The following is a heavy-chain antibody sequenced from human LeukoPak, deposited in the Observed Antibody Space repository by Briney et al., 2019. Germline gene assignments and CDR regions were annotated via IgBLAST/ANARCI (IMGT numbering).Heavy chain of an antibody. CDR3: AREPGVVVTAIQGFDY. V-gene: IGHV1-46*01. Sequence: ALVKVSCKASGYTFTSYYMHWVRQAPGQGLEWMGIINPSGGSTSYAQKFQGRVTMTRDTSTSTVYTELSSLRSEDTAAYYCAREPGVVVTAIQGFDYCGQGTLVTVSS. J-gene: IGHJ4*02. CDR2: INPSGGST. CDR1: GYTFTSYY. D-gene: IGHD2-21*02.